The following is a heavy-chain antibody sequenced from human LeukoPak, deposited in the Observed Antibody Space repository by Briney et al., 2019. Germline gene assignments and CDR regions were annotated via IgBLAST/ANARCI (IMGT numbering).Heavy chain of an antibody. D-gene: IGHD3-10*01. CDR2: ISTYNGNT. CDR3: ARCEGVDLLWFGESNWFDP. Sequence: WASVKVSCKASGYTFTSYGISWVRQAPGQGLEWMGWISTYNGNTNYAQKLQGRVTTTTDTSTSTAYMELRSLRSDDTAVYYCARCEGVDLLWFGESNWFDPWGQGTLVTVSS. V-gene: IGHV1-18*01. CDR1: GYTFTSYG. J-gene: IGHJ5*02.